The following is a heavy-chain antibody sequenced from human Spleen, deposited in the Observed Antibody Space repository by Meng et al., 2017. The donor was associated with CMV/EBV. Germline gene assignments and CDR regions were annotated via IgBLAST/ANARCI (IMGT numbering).Heavy chain of an antibody. CDR2: INHSGST. CDR1: GGSFSGYY. J-gene: IGHJ4*02. Sequence: SETLSLTCAVYGGSFSGYYWSWIRQPPGKGLEWIGEINHSGSTNYNPSLKSRVTISVDTFKNQFSLKLSSVTAADTAVYYCARSLGDIVVVPAAYYFDYWGQGTLVTVSS. V-gene: IGHV4-34*01. D-gene: IGHD2-2*01. CDR3: ARSLGDIVVVPAAYYFDY.